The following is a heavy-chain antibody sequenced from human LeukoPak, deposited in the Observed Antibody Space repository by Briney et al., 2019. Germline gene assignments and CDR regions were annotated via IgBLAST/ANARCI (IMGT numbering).Heavy chain of an antibody. Sequence: SQTLSLTCTVSGGSISSGGYCWSWIRQHPGKGLEWIGYIYYSGSTYYNPSLKSRVTISVDTSKNQFSLKLSSVTAADAAVYYCARGGPFPYYFDYWGQGTLVTVSS. D-gene: IGHD2-21*01. CDR3: ARGGPFPYYFDY. J-gene: IGHJ4*02. V-gene: IGHV4-31*03. CDR2: IYYSGST. CDR1: GGSISSGGYC.